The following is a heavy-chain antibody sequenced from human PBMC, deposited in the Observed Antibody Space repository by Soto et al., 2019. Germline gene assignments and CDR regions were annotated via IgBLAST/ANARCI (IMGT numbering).Heavy chain of an antibody. J-gene: IGHJ4*02. Sequence: PGGSLRLSCAASGFSFDEYTMHWVRQAPGKGLEWVSLISWDGGSTYYADSVKGRFTISRDNSKNSLYLQMNSLRTEDTALYYCAKDKTRWLQLPPTPTYYFDYWGQGTLVTVSS. D-gene: IGHD5-12*01. V-gene: IGHV3-43*01. CDR1: GFSFDEYT. CDR3: AKDKTRWLQLPPTPTYYFDY. CDR2: ISWDGGST.